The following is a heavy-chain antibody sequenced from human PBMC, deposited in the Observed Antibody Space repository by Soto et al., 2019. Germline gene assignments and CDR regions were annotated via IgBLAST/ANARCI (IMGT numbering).Heavy chain of an antibody. CDR1: GFPFSIYE. V-gene: IGHV3-48*03. D-gene: IGHD1-26*01. CDR2: ISSSGSTI. CDR3: ASIVGATRKYEYYGMDV. Sequence: GGSLRLSCAASGFPFSIYEMNLVRQAPGKGLEWVSYISSSGSTIYYADSVKGRFTISRDNAKNSLYLQMNSLRAEDTAVYYCASIVGATRKYEYYGMDVWGQGTKVTVS. J-gene: IGHJ6*02.